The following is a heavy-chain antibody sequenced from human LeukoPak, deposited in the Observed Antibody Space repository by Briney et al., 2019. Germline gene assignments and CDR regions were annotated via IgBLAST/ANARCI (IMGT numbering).Heavy chain of an antibody. J-gene: IGHJ4*02. Sequence: SLRLSCAASGFTFDDYAMHWVRQAPGKGLEWVSGISWNSGSIGYADSVKGRFTISRDNAKNTLYLQMNSLRAEDTAVYYCARELWTVTEAFDYWGQGTLVTVSS. D-gene: IGHD3/OR15-3a*01. V-gene: IGHV3-9*01. CDR3: ARELWTVTEAFDY. CDR1: GFTFDDYA. CDR2: ISWNSGSI.